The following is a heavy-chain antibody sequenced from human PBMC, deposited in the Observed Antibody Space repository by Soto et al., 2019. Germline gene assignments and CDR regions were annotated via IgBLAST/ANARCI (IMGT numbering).Heavy chain of an antibody. D-gene: IGHD3-22*01. CDR3: ARDRDDSTGRGKFHI. V-gene: IGHV1-69*06. J-gene: IGHJ3*02. CDR2: ISPIFGTA. CDR1: GGTFSSYA. Sequence: GAPVKVSCKASGGTFSSYAINWARKAPGQGLEWMGRISPIFGTADYTQTCQCRITMSADKCASACYRDLSSLRSKDTAVYYGARDRDDSTGRGKFHIWDQETMVRVSS.